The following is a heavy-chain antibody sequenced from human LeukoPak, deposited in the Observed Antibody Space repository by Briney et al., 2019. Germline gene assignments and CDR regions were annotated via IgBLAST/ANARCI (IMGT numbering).Heavy chain of an antibody. CDR3: ARAAAAGAFDY. Sequence: GGSLRLSCAASGFTFSSSAMNWVRQAPGKGLEWVSYISSSSSTIYYADSVKGRFTISRDNAKNSLYLQMNSLRAEDTAVYYCARAAAAGAFDYWGQGTLVTVSS. D-gene: IGHD6-13*01. CDR1: GFTFSSSA. J-gene: IGHJ4*02. V-gene: IGHV3-48*04. CDR2: ISSSSSTI.